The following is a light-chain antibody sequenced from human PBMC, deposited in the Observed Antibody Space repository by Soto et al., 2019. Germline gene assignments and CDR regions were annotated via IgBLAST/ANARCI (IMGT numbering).Light chain of an antibody. CDR1: QSVLYSSNNKNY. CDR2: WAS. J-gene: IGKJ4*01. CDR3: QQYYSTLLLT. V-gene: IGKV4-1*01. Sequence: DIVMTQSPDSLAVSLGERATIICKSSQSVLYSSNNKNYLAWYQQKPGQPPKLLIYWASTRESGVPDRFSGSGSGTDFTLTISSLQAEDVAVYYCQQYYSTLLLTLGGGTKVDSK.